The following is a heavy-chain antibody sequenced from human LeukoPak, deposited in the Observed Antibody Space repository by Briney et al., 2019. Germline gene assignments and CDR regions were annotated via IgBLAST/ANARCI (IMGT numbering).Heavy chain of an antibody. CDR2: IYSGGST. Sequence: GGSLRLSCAASGFTVSSNYMSWVRQAPGKGLEWVSVIYSGGSTYYADSVKGRFTISRDNSKNTLYLQMNSLRAEDTAVYYCASNRFLEWNAFDIWGQGTMVTVSS. CDR3: ASNRFLEWNAFDI. CDR1: GFTVSSNY. V-gene: IGHV3-53*01. D-gene: IGHD3-3*01. J-gene: IGHJ3*02.